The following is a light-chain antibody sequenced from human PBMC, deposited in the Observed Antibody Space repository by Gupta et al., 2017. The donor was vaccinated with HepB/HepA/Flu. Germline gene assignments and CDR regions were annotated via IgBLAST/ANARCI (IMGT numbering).Light chain of an antibody. CDR1: KLGNKY. CDR3: ETWDSTTVV. Sequence: SCDFTQPPSVSVSPGQTASVTCSEDKLGNKYAYWFQQKPGQSPLLVIYENNRRPTGIPERFSGSNSGNTASLTISGTQSMDEADYYSETWDSTTVVFGGGTKLTVL. V-gene: IGLV3-1*01. CDR2: ENN. J-gene: IGLJ2*01.